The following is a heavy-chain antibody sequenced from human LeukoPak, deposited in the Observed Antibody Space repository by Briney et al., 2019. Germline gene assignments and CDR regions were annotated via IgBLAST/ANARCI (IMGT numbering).Heavy chain of an antibody. Sequence: GGSLRLSCAASGFTFSSYGMSWVRQAPGKGLEWVSTISGRRDSTSYADSVKGRFTISRDNSKNTLYLQMNSLRAEDTALYYCAKMYYDILTGYESGFDYWGQGTLVTVSS. CDR1: GFTFSSYG. D-gene: IGHD3-9*01. V-gene: IGHV3-23*01. CDR2: ISGRRDST. J-gene: IGHJ4*02. CDR3: AKMYYDILTGYESGFDY.